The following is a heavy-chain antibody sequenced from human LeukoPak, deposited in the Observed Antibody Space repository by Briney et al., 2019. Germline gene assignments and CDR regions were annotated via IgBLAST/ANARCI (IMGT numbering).Heavy chain of an antibody. CDR3: ARHAAARRSYDY. J-gene: IGHJ4*02. V-gene: IGHV4-59*08. CDR2: IYYSGST. Sequence: PSETLSLTCTVSGGSISSYYWSWIRQPPGKGLEWIGYIYYSGSTNYNPSLKSRVTISIDTSKNQFSLNLSSVTAADTAVYFCARHAAARRSYDYWGQGTLVTVSS. D-gene: IGHD6-6*01. CDR1: GGSISSYY.